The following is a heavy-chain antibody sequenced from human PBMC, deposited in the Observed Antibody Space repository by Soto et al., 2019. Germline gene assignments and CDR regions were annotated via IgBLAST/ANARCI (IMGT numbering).Heavy chain of an antibody. Sequence: PSETLSLTCTVSGGSISSSSYYWGWIRQPPGKGLEWIGSIYYSGSTYYNPSLKSRVTISVDTSKNQFSLKLSSVTAADTAVYYCARHATSSGWYVEDYWGQGTLVTVSS. D-gene: IGHD6-19*01. V-gene: IGHV4-39*01. CDR3: ARHATSSGWYVEDY. CDR2: IYYSGST. CDR1: GGSISSSSYY. J-gene: IGHJ4*02.